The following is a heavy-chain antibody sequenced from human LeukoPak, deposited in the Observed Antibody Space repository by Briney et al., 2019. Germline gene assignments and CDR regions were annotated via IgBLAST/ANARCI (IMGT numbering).Heavy chain of an antibody. Sequence: PSETLSLTRTVSGGSISSGGYYWSWIRQPPGKGLEWIGQSNHSGSTNYNPSLRSRVTISVDTSKNQFSLRLSSVTAADTAVCYCARGQEEWELLQRAVHFDSWSQGTLVTVSS. D-gene: IGHD1-26*01. CDR1: GGSISSGGYY. V-gene: IGHV4-39*07. CDR2: SNHSGST. CDR3: ARGQEEWELLQRAVHFDS. J-gene: IGHJ4*02.